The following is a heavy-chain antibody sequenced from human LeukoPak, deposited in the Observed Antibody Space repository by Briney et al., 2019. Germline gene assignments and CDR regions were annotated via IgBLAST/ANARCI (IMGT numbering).Heavy chain of an antibody. J-gene: IGHJ4*02. V-gene: IGHV4-34*01. D-gene: IGHD3-3*01. CDR2: INHSGST. CDR3: ARAAHYDFWSGLRGLFDY. Sequence: IPSETLSLTCAVYGGSFSGYYWSWIRQPPGKGLEWIGEINHSGSTNYNPSLKSRVTISVDTSKNQFSLKLSSVTAADTAVYYCARAAHYDFWSGLRGLFDYWGQGTLVTVSS. CDR1: GGSFSGYY.